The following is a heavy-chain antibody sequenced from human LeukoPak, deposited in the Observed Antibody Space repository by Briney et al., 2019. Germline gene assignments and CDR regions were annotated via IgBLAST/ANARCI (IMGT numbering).Heavy chain of an antibody. J-gene: IGHJ4*02. CDR3: ARDCYYGSGSYAY. Sequence: GGSLRLSCAASGFTFSSYWMSWVRQAPGKGLEWVANINQDGSEKYYVDSVKGRFTISRDNAKNSLYLQMNSLRAEDTAVYFCARDCYYGSGSYAYWGQGTLVTVSS. CDR1: GFTFSSYW. V-gene: IGHV3-7*01. CDR2: INQDGSEK. D-gene: IGHD3-10*01.